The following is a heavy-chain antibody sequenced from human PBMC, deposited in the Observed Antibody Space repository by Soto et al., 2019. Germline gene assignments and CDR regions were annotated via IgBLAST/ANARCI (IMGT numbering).Heavy chain of an antibody. CDR3: ARVLGPIQVAGSRNWLDP. Sequence: GASVKVSCKASGYTFTSYAPSWVRHAPGQGLEWMGWISTYNGNTNYAQNLQGRVTMTTDISTNTAYMELRSLRSDDTAVYYCARVLGPIQVAGSRNWLDPCGQGPLVTVYS. D-gene: IGHD6-19*01. V-gene: IGHV1-18*04. J-gene: IGHJ5*02. CDR2: ISTYNGNT. CDR1: GYTFTSYA.